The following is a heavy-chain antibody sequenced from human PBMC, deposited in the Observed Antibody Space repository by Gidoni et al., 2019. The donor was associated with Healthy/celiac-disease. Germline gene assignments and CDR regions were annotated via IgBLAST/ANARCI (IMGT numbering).Heavy chain of an antibody. J-gene: IGHJ6*02. CDR1: GFTFSSYS. D-gene: IGHD7-27*01. V-gene: IGHV3-21*01. CDR3: ARDRVVTGEGYYGMDV. CDR2: ISSSSSYI. Sequence: EVQLVESGGGLVKPGGSLRLSCAASGFTFSSYSMNWVRQAPGKGLEWVSSISSSSSYIYYADSVKSRFTISRDNAKNSLYLQMNSLRAEDTAVYYCARDRVVTGEGYYGMDVWGQGTTVTVSS.